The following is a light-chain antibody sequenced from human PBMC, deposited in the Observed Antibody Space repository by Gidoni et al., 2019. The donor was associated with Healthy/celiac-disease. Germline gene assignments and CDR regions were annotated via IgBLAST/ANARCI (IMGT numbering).Light chain of an antibody. J-gene: IGKJ5*01. CDR1: QSVSSN. CDR3: QQYNNWPRP. Sequence: EIVMTQSPATLSVSPGERATLSCRASQSVSSNLAWYQQKPGQAPRLLIYGASTRATGIPARFSGSGSGTEFTLTISSLQSEDFAVYYCQQYNNWPRPXGXGTRLEIK. V-gene: IGKV3-15*01. CDR2: GAS.